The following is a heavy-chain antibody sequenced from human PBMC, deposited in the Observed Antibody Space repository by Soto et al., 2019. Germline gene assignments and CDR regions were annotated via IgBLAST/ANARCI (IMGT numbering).Heavy chain of an antibody. Sequence: QLQLQESGPGLVKPSETLSLTCTVSGGSISSSSYYWGWIRQPPGKGLEWIGSLYYSGSTYYNPSLKSRVTISVDTSKNQFSLKLSSVTAADTAVYYCARQTPYGDYLTRVDGFDIWGQGTMVTVAS. V-gene: IGHV4-39*01. CDR2: LYYSGST. CDR3: ARQTPYGDYLTRVDGFDI. J-gene: IGHJ3*02. D-gene: IGHD4-17*01. CDR1: GGSISSSSYY.